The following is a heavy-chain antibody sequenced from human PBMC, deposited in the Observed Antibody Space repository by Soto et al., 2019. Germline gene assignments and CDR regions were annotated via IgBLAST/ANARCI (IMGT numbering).Heavy chain of an antibody. V-gene: IGHV4-39*01. D-gene: IGHD6-19*01. CDR3: ARLNSSGWYARYYYYYMDV. CDR1: GGSISSSSYY. CDR2: IYYSGST. Sequence: SETLSLTCTVSGGSISSSSYYWGWIRQPPGKGLEWIGSIYYSGSTYYNPSLKSRVTISVDTSKNQFSLKLSSVTAADTAVYYCARLNSSGWYARYYYYYMDVWGKGTTVTVSS. J-gene: IGHJ6*03.